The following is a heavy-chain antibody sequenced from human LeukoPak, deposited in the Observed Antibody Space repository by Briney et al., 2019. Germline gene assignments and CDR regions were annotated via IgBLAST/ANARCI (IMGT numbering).Heavy chain of an antibody. D-gene: IGHD3-3*01. CDR1: GFTFSSYW. CDR3: ARARFLEWLSTPYFDY. J-gene: IGHJ4*02. CDR2: IKQDGSEN. V-gene: IGHV3-7*01. Sequence: GGSLRLSCAASGFTFSSYWMSWVRQAPGKGLEWVANIKQDGSENYSVDSVRGRFTISRDNAENSLYLQTNTLRAEDTAVYYCARARFLEWLSTPYFDYWGQGILVTVSS.